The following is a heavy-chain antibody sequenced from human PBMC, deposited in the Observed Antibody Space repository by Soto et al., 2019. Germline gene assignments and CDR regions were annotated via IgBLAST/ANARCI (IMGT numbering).Heavy chain of an antibody. CDR3: ARCRGDGYYNF. Sequence: QVQLVESGGGLVKPGGSLRLSCAASGFTLSDYYMTWIRQAPGQGLEWVSDISISGTTIHYADSVRGRFTISRDNAKNSLWLQMNTLRAEDTAVYYCARCRGDGYYNFWGQGTLVTVSS. J-gene: IGHJ4*02. V-gene: IGHV3-11*01. D-gene: IGHD3-9*01. CDR2: ISISGTTI. CDR1: GFTLSDYY.